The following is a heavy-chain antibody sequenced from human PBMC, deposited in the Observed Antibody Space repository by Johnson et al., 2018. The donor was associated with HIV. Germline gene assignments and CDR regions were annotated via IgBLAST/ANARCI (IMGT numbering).Heavy chain of an antibody. CDR1: GFTFDDYA. Sequence: VQLVESGGGVVQPGRSLRLSCAASGFTFDDYAMHWVRHAPGTGLEWVSGLSWNSGSIGYADSVKGRFTVSRDSSKNTLFLQMNSLRAEDTAVYFCAKVHIAARWSDAFDIWGQGTMVTVSS. J-gene: IGHJ3*02. D-gene: IGHD6-6*01. CDR3: AKVHIAARWSDAFDI. CDR2: LSWNSGSI. V-gene: IGHV3-9*01.